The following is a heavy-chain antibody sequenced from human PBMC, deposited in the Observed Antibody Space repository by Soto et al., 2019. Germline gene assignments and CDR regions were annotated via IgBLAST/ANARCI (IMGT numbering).Heavy chain of an antibody. D-gene: IGHD3-10*01. Sequence: PSETLSLTCTVSGGSISSSIYYGVWIRQPPGKGLEWIGSIYYSGSTYYNPSLKSRVTISVDTSKNQFSLKLSSVTAADTAVYYCASLEWFGELSNYWGQGTLVTVSS. V-gene: IGHV4-39*01. CDR2: IYYSGST. CDR1: GGSISSSIYY. J-gene: IGHJ4*02. CDR3: ASLEWFGELSNY.